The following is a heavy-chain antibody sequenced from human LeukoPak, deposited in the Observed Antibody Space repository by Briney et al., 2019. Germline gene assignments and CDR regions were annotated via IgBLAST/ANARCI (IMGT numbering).Heavy chain of an antibody. CDR2: INAGNGDT. Sequence: ASAKVSCKASGYTFTNYAIHWVRQAPGQRPEWMGWINAGNGDTRYLQRFQGRVTIIRDTSASTVNMELSSLRYEDTAVFYCARGPIAAVAFFDYWGQGTLVSVSA. V-gene: IGHV1-3*01. CDR3: ARGPIAAVAFFDY. D-gene: IGHD6-13*01. CDR1: GYTFTNYA. J-gene: IGHJ4*02.